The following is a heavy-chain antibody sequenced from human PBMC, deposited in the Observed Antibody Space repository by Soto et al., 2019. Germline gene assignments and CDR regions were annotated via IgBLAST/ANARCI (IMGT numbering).Heavy chain of an antibody. J-gene: IGHJ4*02. CDR3: ASNLLGNIDY. CDR1: GGSVRSSSYY. V-gene: IGHV4-61*01. Sequence: SETLSLTCAVSGGSVRSSSYYWTWVRQPPGKGLEWIGYVDYSGSPNYNPSLKSRVTISIDRSKNQFSLKLNSVTAADTAVYYCASNLLGNIDYWGQGTLVTVSS. D-gene: IGHD1-26*01. CDR2: VDYSGSP.